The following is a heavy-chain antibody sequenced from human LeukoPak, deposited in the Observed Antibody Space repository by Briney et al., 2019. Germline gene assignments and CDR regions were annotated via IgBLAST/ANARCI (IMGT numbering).Heavy chain of an antibody. V-gene: IGHV4-30-2*01. J-gene: IGHJ4*02. CDR2: IYHSGST. CDR3: SRDHWDLSDFSPTDY. CDR1: GGSISRGGYS. Sequence: SETLSLTCAVSGGSISRGGYSWSWIRQPPGKGLEWIGYIYHSGSTYYNPSLTSRVTISVDRSKNQFSLKLTSVTAADTALYFCSRDHWDLSDFSPTDYWGQGVIVTVS. D-gene: IGHD3/OR15-3a*01.